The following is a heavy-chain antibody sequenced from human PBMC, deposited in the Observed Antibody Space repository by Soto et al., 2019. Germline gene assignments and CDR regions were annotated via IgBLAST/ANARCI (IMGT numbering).Heavy chain of an antibody. CDR3: ARHRPQAAAGTKGRWFDP. CDR1: GGSISSSSYY. V-gene: IGHV4-39*01. CDR2: IYYSGST. Sequence: ASETLSLTCTVSGGSISSSSYYWGWIRQPPGKGLEWIGSIYYSGSTYYNPSLKSRVTISVDTSKNQFSPKLSSVTAADTAVYYCARHRPQAAAGTKGRWFDPWGQGTLVTVSS. J-gene: IGHJ5*02. D-gene: IGHD6-13*01.